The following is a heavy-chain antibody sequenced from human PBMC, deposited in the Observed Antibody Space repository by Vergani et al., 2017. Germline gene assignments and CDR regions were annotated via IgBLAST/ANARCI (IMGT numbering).Heavy chain of an antibody. D-gene: IGHD2-21*01. J-gene: IGHJ4*02. CDR2: IYPGDSNT. CDR1: GYTFTNYW. CDR3: TRHVPCGDGACLHFDH. V-gene: IGHV5-51*01. Sequence: EVQLVQSGAEVKKPGESLKISCQGSGYTFTNYWIGWVRQMPGKGLEWMGVIYPGDSNTRYSPSFQGQAIMSLDKSITTAYLQWRSLKASDTAIYYCTRHVPCGDGACLHFDHWGQGTQVTVSS.